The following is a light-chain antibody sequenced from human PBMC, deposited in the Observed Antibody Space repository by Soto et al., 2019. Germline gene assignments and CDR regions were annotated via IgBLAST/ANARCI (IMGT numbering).Light chain of an antibody. CDR1: QSVSSSY. CDR2: GAS. J-gene: IGKJ2*01. CDR3: QEYGSSPDT. V-gene: IGKV3-20*01. Sequence: EIVLTQSPGTLSLSPGERATLSCRASQSVSSSYLAWYQQKPGQAPRLLIYGASSRATSIPDRCSGSGSGTDFTLTISRLELEDFAVYYWQEYGSSPDTFGQATKLEIK.